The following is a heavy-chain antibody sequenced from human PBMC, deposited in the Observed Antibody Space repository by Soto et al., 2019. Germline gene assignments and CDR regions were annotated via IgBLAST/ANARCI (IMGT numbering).Heavy chain of an antibody. D-gene: IGHD2-15*01. V-gene: IGHV1-18*01. J-gene: IGHJ4*02. Sequence: QVQLVQSGAEVKKPGASVKVSCKASGYTFTSYGISWVRQAPGQGLEWMGWISAYNGNTNYAQKLQGRVTMTTDTSASTAYMELRSMRSDATAVYYCARASCSGGSCYSDYFDYWGQGTLVTVSS. CDR3: ARASCSGGSCYSDYFDY. CDR2: ISAYNGNT. CDR1: GYTFTSYG.